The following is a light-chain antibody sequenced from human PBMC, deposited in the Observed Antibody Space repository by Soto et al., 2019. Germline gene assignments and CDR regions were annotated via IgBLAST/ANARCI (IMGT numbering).Light chain of an antibody. Sequence: DIQMTQSPSSLSASVGDRVTITCRASQSISSYLNWYQQKPGKAPKLLIYAASSLQSGVPSRFSGSGSGKDFTLTFSILQPEDFATFYCERSYSTPLITFGQGTGLEIK. CDR3: ERSYSTPLIT. J-gene: IGKJ5*01. CDR1: QSISSY. V-gene: IGKV1-39*01. CDR2: AAS.